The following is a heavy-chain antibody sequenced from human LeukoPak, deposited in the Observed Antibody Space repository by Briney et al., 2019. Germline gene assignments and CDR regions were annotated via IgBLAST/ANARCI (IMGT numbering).Heavy chain of an antibody. CDR3: AKANAREFDY. Sequence: GGTLRLSCAASGLTFSTYGMHWVRQAPGKGLERVAVISYDATYLHYADSVKGRFTISRDNSKNTLYIQMNSLRVEDTAVYYCAKANAREFDYWGQGILVTVSS. CDR2: ISYDATYL. CDR1: GLTFSTYG. D-gene: IGHD3-10*01. J-gene: IGHJ4*02. V-gene: IGHV3-30*18.